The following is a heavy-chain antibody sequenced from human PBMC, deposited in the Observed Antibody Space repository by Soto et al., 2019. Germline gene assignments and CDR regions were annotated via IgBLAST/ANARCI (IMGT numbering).Heavy chain of an antibody. CDR2: IYYSGST. V-gene: IGHV4-39*01. CDR3: ARTRIAVAGQIDY. J-gene: IGHJ4*02. D-gene: IGHD6-19*01. CDR1: GGSISSSSYY. Sequence: ETLSLTCTVSGGSISSSSYYWGWIRQPPGKGLEWIGSIYYSGSTYYNPSLKSRVTISVDTSKNQFSLKLSSVTAADTAVYYCARTRIAVAGQIDYWGQGTLVTVS.